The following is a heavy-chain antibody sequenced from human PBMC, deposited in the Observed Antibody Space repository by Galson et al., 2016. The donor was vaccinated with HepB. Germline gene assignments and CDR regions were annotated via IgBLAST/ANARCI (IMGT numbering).Heavy chain of an antibody. V-gene: IGHV1-18*04. D-gene: IGHD6-19*01. Sequence: SVKVSCKASGYIFTNHAFSWVRQAPGQSLEWMGWIDTKNGNTVYARKLQGRVTMTTDTSTNTAYMELTSLRSDDTAVYYCARDLVDSSGGVDYWGQGTLATVSS. CDR2: IDTKNGNT. CDR3: ARDLVDSSGGVDY. CDR1: GYIFTNHA. J-gene: IGHJ4*02.